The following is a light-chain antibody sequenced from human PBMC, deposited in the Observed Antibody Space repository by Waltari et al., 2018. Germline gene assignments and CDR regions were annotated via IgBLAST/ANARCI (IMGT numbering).Light chain of an antibody. Sequence: QSVLTQAPSASGPPGPTVPISCSGSTSTTDSNTLTWYQPVPGTAPKVLVFANYHRPSGVPDRFSASKSGTSASLVISGLQSEDEADYFCATWDDSLIGRVFGGGTKLTVL. CDR1: TSTTDSNT. CDR2: ANY. CDR3: ATWDDSLIGRV. J-gene: IGLJ3*02. V-gene: IGLV1-44*01.